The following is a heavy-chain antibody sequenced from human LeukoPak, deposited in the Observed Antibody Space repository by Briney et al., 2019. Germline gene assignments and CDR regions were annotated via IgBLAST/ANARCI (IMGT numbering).Heavy chain of an antibody. CDR1: GGSISSSSYY. Sequence: SETLSLTCTVSGGSISSSSYYWGWIRQPPGKGLEWIGSIYYSGSTYYNPSLKSRVTISVDTSRNQFSLKLSSVTAADTAVYYCARVIYYDSKGLLDYWGQGTLVTVSS. CDR2: IYYSGST. V-gene: IGHV4-39*07. D-gene: IGHD3-22*01. CDR3: ARVIYYDSKGLLDY. J-gene: IGHJ4*02.